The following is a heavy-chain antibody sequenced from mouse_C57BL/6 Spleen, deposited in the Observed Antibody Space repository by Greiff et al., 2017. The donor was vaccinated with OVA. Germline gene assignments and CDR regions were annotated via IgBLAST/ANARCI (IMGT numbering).Heavy chain of an antibody. D-gene: IGHD2-4*01. V-gene: IGHV1-74*01. J-gene: IGHJ2*01. CDR1: GYTFTSYW. CDR3: ARSTYCDYDDGDFDY. CDR2: IHPSDGDT. Sequence: QVQLQQPGAELVKPGASVKVSCKASGYTFTSYWMHWVKQRPGQGLEWIGRIHPSDGDTNYNQKFKSKATLTVDKSSSTAYMQLSSLTSEDSAVYYCARSTYCDYDDGDFDYWGQGTTLTVSA.